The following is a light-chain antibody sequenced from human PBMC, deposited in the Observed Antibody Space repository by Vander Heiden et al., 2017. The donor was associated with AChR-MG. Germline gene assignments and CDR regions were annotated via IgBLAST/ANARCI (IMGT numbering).Light chain of an antibody. Sequence: QSVLTPPPSVSGAPGQRVTISCTGSSSNIGAGYDVHWYQQLPGTAPKLLIYANSNRPSGVPDRFSGSKSGTSASLAITGLQAEDEADYYCQSYDSSLSGSYVFGTGTKVTVL. CDR3: QSYDSSLSGSYV. J-gene: IGLJ1*01. V-gene: IGLV1-40*01. CDR1: SSNIGAGYD. CDR2: ANS.